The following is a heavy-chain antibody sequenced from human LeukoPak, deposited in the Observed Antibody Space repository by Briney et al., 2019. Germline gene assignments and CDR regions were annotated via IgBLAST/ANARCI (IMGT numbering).Heavy chain of an antibody. Sequence: SETLSLTCTVSGGSISSGGYYWNWIRQHPGKGLEWIGYIYYSGSTYYNPSLKSRVTISVDTSKNQFSLKLSSVTAADTAVYYCARQVGYSYGFYFDYWGQGTLVTVSS. CDR3: ARQVGYSYGFYFDY. CDR1: GGSISSGGYY. D-gene: IGHD5-18*01. V-gene: IGHV4-31*03. J-gene: IGHJ4*02. CDR2: IYYSGST.